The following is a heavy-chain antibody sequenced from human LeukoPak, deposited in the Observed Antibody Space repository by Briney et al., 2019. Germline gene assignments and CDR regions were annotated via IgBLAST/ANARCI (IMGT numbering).Heavy chain of an antibody. Sequence: SETLSLTCAVYGGSFSGYYWTWIRRPPGKGLEWIGEINHSESTNYNPSLKSRVTISVDTSKNQFSLKLSSVTAADTAVYYCARGYGSGSYYDYYYHGMDVWGQGTTVTVSS. CDR3: ARGYGSGSYYDYYYHGMDV. CDR1: GGSFSGYY. J-gene: IGHJ6*02. V-gene: IGHV4-34*01. CDR2: INHSEST. D-gene: IGHD3-10*01.